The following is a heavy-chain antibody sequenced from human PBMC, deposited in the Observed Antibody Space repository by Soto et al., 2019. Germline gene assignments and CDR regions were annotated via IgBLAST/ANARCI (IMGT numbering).Heavy chain of an antibody. CDR3: ARAKNKARPGTGVGRAFDI. Sequence: PSETLSLTCAVYGGSFSGYYWSWIRQPPGKGLEWIGEINHSGSTNYNPSLKSRVTISVDTSKNQFSLKLRSVTAADTAVYYCARAKNKARPGTGVGRAFDIWGQGTMVTVSS. CDR2: INHSGST. J-gene: IGHJ3*02. V-gene: IGHV4-34*01. CDR1: GGSFSGYY. D-gene: IGHD1-1*01.